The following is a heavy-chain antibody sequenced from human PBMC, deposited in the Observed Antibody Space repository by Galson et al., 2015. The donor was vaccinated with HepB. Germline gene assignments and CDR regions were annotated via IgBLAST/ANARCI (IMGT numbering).Heavy chain of an antibody. V-gene: IGHV3-48*03. CDR2: ISSSGSTI. CDR3: ARVEGGWLGYFDY. J-gene: IGHJ4*02. Sequence: SLRLSCAASGFTFSSYEMNWVRKAPGKGLEWVSYISSSGSTIYYADSVKGRFTISRDNAKNSLYLQMNSLRAEDTAVYYCARVEGGWLGYFDYWGQGTLVTVSS. CDR1: GFTFSSYE. D-gene: IGHD6-19*01.